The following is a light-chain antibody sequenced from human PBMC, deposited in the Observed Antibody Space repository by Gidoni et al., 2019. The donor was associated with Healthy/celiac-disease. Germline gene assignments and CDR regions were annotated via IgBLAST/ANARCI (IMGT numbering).Light chain of an antibody. V-gene: IGKV1-39*01. CDR2: AAS. CDR1: QSISSY. CDR3: QQSYSTPGWT. J-gene: IGKJ1*01. Sequence: DIQMPQSPSSLSASVGDRVTITCRASQSISSYLNWYQQKQGKAPKLLIYAASSLQSGVPSRFSGSGSGTDFTLTISSLQPEDFATYYCQQSYSTPGWTFGQGTKVEIK.